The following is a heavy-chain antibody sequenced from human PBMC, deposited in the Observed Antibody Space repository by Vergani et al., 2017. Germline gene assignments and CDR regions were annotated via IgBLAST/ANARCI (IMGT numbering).Heavy chain of an antibody. CDR3: ARDVLWFGESGSYFDY. Sequence: QVQLQESGPRLVQPSQTLSLTCTVSGGSISSGDYYWSWIRQPPGKGLEWVGYIYYIGSHYYNPALKRRVTISVDTSTNQFSLKLGSVTAAEAAGYYCARDVLWFGESGSYFDYWGQGTLVTVSS. CDR1: GGSISSGDYY. V-gene: IGHV4-30-4*01. J-gene: IGHJ4*02. CDR2: IYYIGSH. D-gene: IGHD3-10*01.